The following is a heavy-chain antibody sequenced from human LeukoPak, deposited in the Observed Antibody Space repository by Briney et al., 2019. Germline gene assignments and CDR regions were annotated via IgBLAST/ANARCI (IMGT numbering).Heavy chain of an antibody. Sequence: GGSLRLSCAASGFTFSSYTMHWIRQAPGKGLEWVSSISGSNSYIFYADSVKGRFTVSRDNAKDSLYLQMNSLRAEDTAVYYCARAVAAAGTGFDYWGQGTLVTVSS. D-gene: IGHD6-13*01. J-gene: IGHJ4*02. CDR1: GFTFSSYT. CDR3: ARAVAAAGTGFDY. V-gene: IGHV3-21*01. CDR2: ISGSNSYI.